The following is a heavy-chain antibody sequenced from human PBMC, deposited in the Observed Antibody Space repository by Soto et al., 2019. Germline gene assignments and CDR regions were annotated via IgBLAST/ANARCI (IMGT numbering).Heavy chain of an antibody. V-gene: IGHV6-1*01. CDR1: GDSVSSNSAG. CDR3: ARGEQYRGRIFDY. Sequence: SQTLSLTCAITGDSVSSNSAGWSWVRQSPSRGLEWLGRTYYRSKWYYEYAVSVRGRITINPDTSKNQYSLQLNSVTPEDTAVYFCARGEQYRGRIFDYGGQGTLVPVSP. CDR2: TYYRSKWYY. J-gene: IGHJ4*01. D-gene: IGHD1-26*01.